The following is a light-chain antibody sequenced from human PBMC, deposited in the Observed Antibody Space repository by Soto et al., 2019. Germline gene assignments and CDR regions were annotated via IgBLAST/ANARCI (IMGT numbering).Light chain of an antibody. Sequence: QSVLTQPASVSGSPGQSITISCTGTSSDVGSYNLVSWYQQHPGKAPKLMIYEGSKRPSGVSNRFSGSKSGNTASLTISGLQAEDEADYYCMSYTSSSTLVFGGGTKLTVL. J-gene: IGLJ2*01. CDR1: SSDVGSYNL. V-gene: IGLV2-14*02. CDR2: EGS. CDR3: MSYTSSSTLV.